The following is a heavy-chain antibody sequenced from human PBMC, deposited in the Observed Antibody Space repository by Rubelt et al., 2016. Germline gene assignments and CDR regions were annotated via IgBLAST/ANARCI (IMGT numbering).Heavy chain of an antibody. CDR3: AKEWRGLAVTNRCDS. Sequence: QVQLVESGGGVVQPGGSLRLSCAASGFTFSSYGIHWVRQAPGKGLEWVTFINYDGSNKYCADSVKGRFTDSRDNSKNTLVLQRSSLGVEDTAIYFCAKEWRGLAVTNRCDSWGQGTLVTVSS. J-gene: IGHJ5*01. CDR2: INYDGSNK. D-gene: IGHD6-19*01. CDR1: GFTFSSYG. V-gene: IGHV3-30*02.